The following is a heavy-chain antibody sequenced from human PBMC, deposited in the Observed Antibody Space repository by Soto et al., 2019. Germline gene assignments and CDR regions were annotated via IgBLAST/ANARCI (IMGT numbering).Heavy chain of an antibody. V-gene: IGHV4-59*01. CDR2: IYYSGST. CDR1: GGSLKNYY. Sequence: PSETLSLTCSVSGGSLKNYYWNWIRQAPGKRLEWIGYIYYSGSTNYHPSLRGRGTISVDTYKNQFSLKLTSVTAADTAVYYCARDREGWLRGWESDPLGQGXLVTIFS. D-gene: IGHD1-26*01. CDR3: ARDREGWLRGWESDP. J-gene: IGHJ5*02.